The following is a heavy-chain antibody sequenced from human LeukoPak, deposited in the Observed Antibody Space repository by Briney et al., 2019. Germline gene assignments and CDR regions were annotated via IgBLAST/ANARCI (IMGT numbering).Heavy chain of an antibody. CDR2: MFHTGNS. CDR1: GYSINNGYY. V-gene: IGHV4-38-2*02. CDR3: AREWNYYAFEI. Sequence: SETLSLTCTVFGYSINNGYYWGWIRQAPGKGLEWIGSMFHTGNSYYNPSLKRRVTIAIDTSKNQFSLKLSSVTAADTAVYYCAREWNYYAFEIWGQGTMVSVSS. J-gene: IGHJ3*02. D-gene: IGHD1-7*01.